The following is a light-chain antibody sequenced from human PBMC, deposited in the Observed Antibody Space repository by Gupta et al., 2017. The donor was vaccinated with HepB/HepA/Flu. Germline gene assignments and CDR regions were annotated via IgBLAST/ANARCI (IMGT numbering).Light chain of an antibody. CDR1: SLRSYY. Sequence: SSELTQDPAVSVALGQTVRITCQGDSLRSYYASWYQQKPGQAPVLVIYGKNNRPSGIPDRFSGSSSGSTASLTITGAQAEDEADYYCNSRDSSGNHLAVFGGGTKLTVL. CDR3: NSRDSSGNHLAV. CDR2: GKN. J-gene: IGLJ2*01. V-gene: IGLV3-19*01.